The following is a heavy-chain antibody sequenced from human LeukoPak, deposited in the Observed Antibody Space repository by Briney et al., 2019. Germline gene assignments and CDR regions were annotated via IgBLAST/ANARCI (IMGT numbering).Heavy chain of an antibody. CDR1: GFTVSSNY. J-gene: IGHJ4*02. CDR2: IYSGGST. V-gene: IGHV3-66*01. D-gene: IGHD1-26*01. Sequence: GGSLRLSCAASGFTVSSNYMSWVRQAPGKGLEWVSVIYSGGSTYYADSVKGRFTISRDNSKNTLYLQMNSLGAEDTAVYYCARAEGSYDNGYWGQGTLVTVSS. CDR3: ARAEGSYDNGY.